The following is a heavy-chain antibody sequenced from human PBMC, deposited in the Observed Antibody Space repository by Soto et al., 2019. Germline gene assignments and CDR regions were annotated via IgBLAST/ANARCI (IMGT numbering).Heavy chain of an antibody. J-gene: IGHJ4*02. Sequence: PSETLSLTCIVSGASVSSDSYYWTWIRQPPGKGLEWIGYTDYSGSTKYNPSLKSRVTISVDTSKNQFSLRVSSVTAADTAMYYCARADRQYCSVSTCYIFDHWGQGTQVTV. V-gene: IGHV4-61*01. CDR2: TDYSGST. D-gene: IGHD2-2*02. CDR1: GASVSSDSYY. CDR3: ARADRQYCSVSTCYIFDH.